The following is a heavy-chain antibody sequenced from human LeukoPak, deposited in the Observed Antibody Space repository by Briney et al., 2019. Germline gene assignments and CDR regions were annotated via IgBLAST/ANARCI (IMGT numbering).Heavy chain of an antibody. CDR1: GFTFSSYA. D-gene: IGHD7-27*01. J-gene: IGHJ4*02. Sequence: GGCLRLSCAASGFTFSSYAMSWVRQAPGKGLEWVSAITGSGGSTYYADPVKGRFTISRDNSKNTLYVQMNSLRAEDTAVYYCATERNWVFDYWGQGTLVTVSS. CDR3: ATERNWVFDY. V-gene: IGHV3-23*01. CDR2: ITGSGGST.